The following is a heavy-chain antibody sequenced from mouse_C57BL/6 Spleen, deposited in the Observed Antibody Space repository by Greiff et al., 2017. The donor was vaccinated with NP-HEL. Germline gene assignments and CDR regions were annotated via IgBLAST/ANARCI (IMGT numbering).Heavy chain of an antibody. V-gene: IGHV1-55*01. CDR1: GYTFTSYW. D-gene: IGHD3-2*02. CDR3: ARWEGDSSGPFAY. Sequence: QVQLKQPGAELVKPGASVKMSCKASGYTFTSYWITWVKQRPGQGLEWIGDIYPGSGSTNYNEKFKSKATLTVETSSSTAYMKLSSLTSEDSAVYYCARWEGDSSGPFAYWGQGTLVTVSA. J-gene: IGHJ3*01. CDR2: IYPGSGST.